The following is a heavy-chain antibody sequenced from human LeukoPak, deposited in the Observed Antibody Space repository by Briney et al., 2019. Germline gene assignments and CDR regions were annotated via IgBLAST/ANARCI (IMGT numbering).Heavy chain of an antibody. V-gene: IGHV3-23*01. CDR3: AKGAAAGKVDWFDP. CDR1: GFTFSAFA. CDR2: ITGGGNSV. Sequence: GGSLTLSCAASGFTFSAFAMTWVRQAPGKAPEWVSSITGGGNSVFYADSVKGRFTFSRDNSKNTLYLQMNSLRVDDTAVYYCAKGAAAGKVDWFDPWGQGTLVTVSS. D-gene: IGHD6-13*01. J-gene: IGHJ5*02.